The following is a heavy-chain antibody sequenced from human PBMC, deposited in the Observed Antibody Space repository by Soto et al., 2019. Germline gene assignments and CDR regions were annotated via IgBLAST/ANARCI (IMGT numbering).Heavy chain of an antibody. J-gene: IGHJ6*02. V-gene: IGHV4-34*01. D-gene: IGHD3-3*01. CDR2: INHSGST. Sequence: SETLSLTCAVYGGSFSGYYWSWIRQPPGKGLEWIGEINHSGSTNYNPSLKSRVTISVDTSKNQFSLKLSSVTAADTAVYYCARAHYDFWSGYYYYYYYGMDVWGQGTTVTVSS. CDR1: GGSFSGYY. CDR3: ARAHYDFWSGYYYYYYYGMDV.